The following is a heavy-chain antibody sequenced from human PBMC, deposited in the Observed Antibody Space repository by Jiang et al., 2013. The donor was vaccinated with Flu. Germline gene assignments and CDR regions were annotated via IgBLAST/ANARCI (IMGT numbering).Heavy chain of an antibody. Sequence: PGLLKPSETLSLTCTVSGGSISSYYWSWIRQPPGKGLEWIGYIYYSGSTNYNPSLKSRVTISVDTSKNQFSLKLSSVTAADTAVYYCAGSLNDYSNSIYYYYYGMDVWGQGTTVTVSS. CDR2: IYYSGST. CDR3: AGSLNDYSNSIYYYYYGMDV. CDR1: GGSISSYY. D-gene: IGHD4-11*01. J-gene: IGHJ6*02. V-gene: IGHV4-59*12.